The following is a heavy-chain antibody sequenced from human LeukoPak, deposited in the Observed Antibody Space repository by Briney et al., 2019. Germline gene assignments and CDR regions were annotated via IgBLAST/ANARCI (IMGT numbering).Heavy chain of an antibody. V-gene: IGHV4-59*08. D-gene: IGHD6-19*01. J-gene: IGHJ4*02. Sequence: SETLSLTCTVSGGSISSYYWSWIRQPPGKGLEWIGYIYYSGSTNYNPSLKSRVTISVDTSKNQFSLKLSSVTAADTAVYYCARHSSGWYSDFDYWGQGTLVTVSS. CDR3: ARHSSGWYSDFDY. CDR1: GGSISSYY. CDR2: IYYSGST.